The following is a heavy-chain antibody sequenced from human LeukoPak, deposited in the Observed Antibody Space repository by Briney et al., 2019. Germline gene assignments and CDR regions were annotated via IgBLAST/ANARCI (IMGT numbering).Heavy chain of an antibody. Sequence: PGESLRLSCAASGFTVNSNYMTWVRQAPGKGLEWVSVIYSGGNTYYADSVKGRFTISRHNSKNTLYLQMNSLRTEDTAVYYCARVSRGQLIDAFDIWGQGTTVTVSS. V-gene: IGHV3-53*04. J-gene: IGHJ3*02. CDR2: IYSGGNT. D-gene: IGHD6-13*01. CDR3: ARVSRGQLIDAFDI. CDR1: GFTVNSNY.